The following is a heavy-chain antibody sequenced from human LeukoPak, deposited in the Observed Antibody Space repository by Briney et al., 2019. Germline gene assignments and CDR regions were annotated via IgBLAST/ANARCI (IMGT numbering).Heavy chain of an antibody. CDR1: GGSISSGGYY. V-gene: IGHV4-61*08. J-gene: IGHJ3*02. D-gene: IGHD6-13*01. CDR3: ARRVPGAAAGSSHAFDI. CDR2: IYYSGST. Sequence: PSETLSLTCTVSGGSISSGGYYWSWIRQHPGKGLEWIGYIYYSGSTNYNPSLKSRVTISVDTSKNQFSLKLSSVTAADTAVYYCARRVPGAAAGSSHAFDIWGQGTMVTVSS.